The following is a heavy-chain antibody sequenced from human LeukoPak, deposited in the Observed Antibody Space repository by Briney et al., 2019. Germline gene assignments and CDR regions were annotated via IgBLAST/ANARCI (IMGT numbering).Heavy chain of an antibody. CDR2: ISWDGGST. Sequence: GGSLRLSCAASGFTFSSYWMSWVRQAPGKGLEWVSLISWDGGSTYYADSVKGRFTIFRDNSKNSLYLQMNSLRTEDTALYYCAKGRKCSSTSCSPYYYYGMDVWGQGTTVTVSS. CDR3: AKGRKCSSTSCSPYYYYGMDV. D-gene: IGHD2-2*01. V-gene: IGHV3-43*01. CDR1: GFTFSSYW. J-gene: IGHJ6*02.